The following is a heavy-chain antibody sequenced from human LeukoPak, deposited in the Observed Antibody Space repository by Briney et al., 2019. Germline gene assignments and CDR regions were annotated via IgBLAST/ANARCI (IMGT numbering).Heavy chain of an antibody. J-gene: IGHJ4*02. CDR1: GYTFTSYG. D-gene: IGHD2-2*03. CDR2: ISAYNGNT. Sequence: ASVKVSCKASGYTFTSYGISWVRQAPGPGLEWMGWISAYNGNTNYAQKLQGRVTMTTDTSTSTAYMELRSLRSDDTAVYYCARDRGYCSSTSCYDFDYWGQGTLVTVSS. CDR3: ARDRGYCSSTSCYDFDY. V-gene: IGHV1-18*01.